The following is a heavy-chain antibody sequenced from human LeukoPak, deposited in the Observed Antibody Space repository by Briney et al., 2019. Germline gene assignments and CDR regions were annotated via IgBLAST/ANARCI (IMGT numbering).Heavy chain of an antibody. Sequence: PGGSLRLSCAASGFTFSSYWMSWVRQAPGKGLEWVANIKQGGSEKFLMDSVKGRFTISRDNAKNSLFLRMDSLRAEDTAVYYCARVRRDYYFDYWAQGTLVTVSS. CDR3: ARVRRDYYFDY. CDR1: GFTFSSYW. J-gene: IGHJ4*02. CDR2: IKQGGSEK. D-gene: IGHD3/OR15-3a*01. V-gene: IGHV3-7*04.